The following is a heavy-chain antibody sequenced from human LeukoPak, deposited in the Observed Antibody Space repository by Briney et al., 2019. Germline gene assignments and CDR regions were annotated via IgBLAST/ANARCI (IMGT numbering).Heavy chain of an antibody. Sequence: SVKVSCKASGGTFGSYAISWVRQAPGQGLEWMGGIIPIFGTANYAQKFQGRVTITTDESTSTAYMELSSLRSEDTAVYYCARVGIAAAGGYWFDPWGQGTLVTVSS. J-gene: IGHJ5*02. CDR1: GGTFGSYA. CDR3: ARVGIAAAGGYWFDP. D-gene: IGHD6-13*01. CDR2: IIPIFGTA. V-gene: IGHV1-69*05.